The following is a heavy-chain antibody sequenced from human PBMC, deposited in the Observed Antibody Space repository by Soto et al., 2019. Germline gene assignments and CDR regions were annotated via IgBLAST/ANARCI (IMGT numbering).Heavy chain of an antibody. CDR2: INHSGST. CDR3: ARVSPPYYDFWSGLKKESMDV. D-gene: IGHD3-3*01. CDR1: GGSFSGYY. Sequence: QVQLQQWGAGLLKPSETLSLTCAVYGGSFSGYYWSWIRQPPGKGLVLIGEINHSGSTNYNPSLKSQVTISVDTSKNQFSLKPSAVTAADTAVYYCARVSPPYYDFWSGLKKESMDVWGQGTTVTVSS. V-gene: IGHV4-34*01. J-gene: IGHJ6*02.